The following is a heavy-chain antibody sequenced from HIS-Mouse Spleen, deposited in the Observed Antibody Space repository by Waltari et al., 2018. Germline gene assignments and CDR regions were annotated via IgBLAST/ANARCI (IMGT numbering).Heavy chain of an antibody. D-gene: IGHD6-13*01. J-gene: IGHJ2*01. CDR3: AREIPYSSSWYDWYFDL. CDR2: IYYSGIT. V-gene: IGHV4-39*07. CDR1: GGSISSSSYY. Sequence: QLQLQESGPGLVKPSETLSLTCTVSGGSISSSSYYWGWIRQPPGKGLEWIGSIYYSGITSYNPSLKSRVTISVDPSKTQFSLKLSSVTAADTAVYYCAREIPYSSSWYDWYFDLWGRGTLVTVSS.